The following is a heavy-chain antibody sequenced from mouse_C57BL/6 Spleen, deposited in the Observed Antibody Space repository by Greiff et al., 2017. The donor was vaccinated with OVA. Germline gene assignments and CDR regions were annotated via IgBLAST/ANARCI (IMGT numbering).Heavy chain of an antibody. Sequence: QVQLQQPGAELVKPGASVKLSCKASGYTFTSYWMQWVKQRPGQGLEWIGEIDPSDSYTNYNQKFKGKATLTVDTSSSTAYMQLSSLTSEDSAVYDGARGGATMVTTWVAYWGQGTLVTVSA. CDR1: GYTFTSYW. D-gene: IGHD2-2*01. J-gene: IGHJ3*01. CDR2: IDPSDSYT. V-gene: IGHV1-50*01. CDR3: ARGGATMVTTWVAY.